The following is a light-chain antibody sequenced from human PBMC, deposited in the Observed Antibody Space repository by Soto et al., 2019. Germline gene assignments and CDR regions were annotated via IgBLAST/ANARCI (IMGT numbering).Light chain of an antibody. V-gene: IGLV2-14*01. J-gene: IGLJ1*01. CDR2: EVT. CDR1: SSDVGGYNY. Sequence: QSALTQPASMSGSPGQSITISCTGTSSDVGGYNYVSWYQQHPGKAPKVMIYEVTNRPSGVSHRFSGSKSGNTASLTISGLQAEDEADYYCSSYTSSSTLYVFGTGTKLTVL. CDR3: SSYTSSSTLYV.